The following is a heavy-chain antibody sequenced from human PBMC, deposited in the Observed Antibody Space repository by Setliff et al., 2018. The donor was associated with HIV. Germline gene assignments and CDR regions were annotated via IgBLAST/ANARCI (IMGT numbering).Heavy chain of an antibody. CDR1: DDPISSYY. D-gene: IGHD2-8*01. CDR2: LYVSGDT. V-gene: IGHV4-4*07. Sequence: SETLSLTCYVTDDPISSYYWSWVRQPAGKGLEWIGRLYVSGDTNYNPSLKSRVTMSLDTSKKHFSLNLKSVTAADTAVYHCARDNGLVGLDYWGQGTLVTVSS. J-gene: IGHJ4*02. CDR3: ARDNGLVGLDY.